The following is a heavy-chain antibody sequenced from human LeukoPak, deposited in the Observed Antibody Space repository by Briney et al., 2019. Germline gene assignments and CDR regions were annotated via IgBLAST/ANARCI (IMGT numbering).Heavy chain of an antibody. Sequence: PGGSLRLSCAASGFTFSSYAMSWVRQAPGKGLEWVSAISGSGGSTYYADSVKGRFTISRDNSKNTLYLQMNSLRAEDTAVYYCARDLAPYVSTNWFDPWGQGTLVTVSS. CDR1: GFTFSSYA. D-gene: IGHD2-15*01. CDR2: ISGSGGST. V-gene: IGHV3-23*01. J-gene: IGHJ5*02. CDR3: ARDLAPYVSTNWFDP.